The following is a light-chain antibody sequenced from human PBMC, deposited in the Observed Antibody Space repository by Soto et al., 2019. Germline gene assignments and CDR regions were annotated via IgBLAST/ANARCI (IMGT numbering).Light chain of an antibody. Sequence: IQLTQSPSTLSASVGDRVTITCRASQGITGWLAWYQQKPXXXPXXLXYXASTSKSGVPSRFSGSGSGTDFTLTISSLQPEDFATYYCLQDHNYPLTFGQGTKVDI. V-gene: IGKV1-6*01. CDR2: XAS. CDR3: LQDHNYPLT. J-gene: IGKJ1*01. CDR1: QGITGW.